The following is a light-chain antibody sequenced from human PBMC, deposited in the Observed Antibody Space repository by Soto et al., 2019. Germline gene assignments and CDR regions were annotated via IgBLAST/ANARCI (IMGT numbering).Light chain of an antibody. CDR3: ASFRSGTIRV. V-gene: IGLV2-14*01. Sequence: QSVLTQPASVSGSPGQSVTISCTGPRSDIGDSNFISWYQHSPGKAPRLLIYEVNNRPSGVSRRFSGSKAGNTASLTISGLLDDDEADYFCASFRSGTIRVFGSGTKVTGL. CDR1: RSDIGDSNF. CDR2: EVN. J-gene: IGLJ1*01.